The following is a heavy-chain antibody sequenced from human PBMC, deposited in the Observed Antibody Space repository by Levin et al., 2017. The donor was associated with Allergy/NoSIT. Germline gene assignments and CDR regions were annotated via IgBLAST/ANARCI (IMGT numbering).Heavy chain of an antibody. CDR2: IYPGDSDT. Sequence: PGGSLRLSCKGSGSSFTSYWIGWVRQMPGKGLEWMGIIYPGDSDTRYSPSFQGQVTISADKSISTAYLQWSSLKASDTAMYYCASGTGTTGDDAFDIWGQGTMVTVSS. D-gene: IGHD1-1*01. V-gene: IGHV5-51*01. CDR1: GSSFTSYW. J-gene: IGHJ3*02. CDR3: ASGTGTTGDDAFDI.